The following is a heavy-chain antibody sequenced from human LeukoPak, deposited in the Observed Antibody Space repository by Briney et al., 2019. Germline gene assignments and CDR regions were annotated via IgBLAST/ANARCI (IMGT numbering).Heavy chain of an antibody. CDR3: ALGNYDSGGYYPLPIDY. J-gene: IGHJ4*02. CDR1: GFSVSSNY. CDR2: IYIGGST. Sequence: PGGSLRLSCAASGFSVSSNYMSWVRQAPGKGLEWVSVIYIGGSTYYADSVKGRFTISRDNSKNTLYLQMNSLRAEDTAVYYRALGNYDSGGYYPLPIDYWGQGTLVTVSS. D-gene: IGHD3-22*01. V-gene: IGHV3-53*01.